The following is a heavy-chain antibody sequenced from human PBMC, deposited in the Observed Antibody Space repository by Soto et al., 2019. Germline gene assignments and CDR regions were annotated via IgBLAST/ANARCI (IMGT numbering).Heavy chain of an antibody. J-gene: IGHJ4*02. V-gene: IGHV3-15*01. CDR2: IKSQTDGGTT. Sequence: EVQLVESGGGLVKPGGSLRLSCVASGFTFSNAWMSWVRQAPGKGLEWVGRIKSQTDGGTTDYTAPVKGRFTISRDDSKNTLYLHMNSLKTEDTAVYYCTTGGESFDYWGQGTLVTVSS. D-gene: IGHD2-21*01. CDR3: TTGGESFDY. CDR1: GFTFSNAW.